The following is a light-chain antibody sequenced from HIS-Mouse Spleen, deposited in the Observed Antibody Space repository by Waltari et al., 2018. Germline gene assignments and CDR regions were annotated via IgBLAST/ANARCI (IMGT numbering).Light chain of an antibody. CDR1: SPNIGSNT. Sequence: QSVLTQPPSASGTPGQRVTSPCSGSSPNIGSNTVTLYPQLPGTAPKLLIYSNNQRPSGVPDRFSGSKSGTSASLAISGLQSEDEADYYCAAWDDSLNGVVFGGGTKLTVL. V-gene: IGLV1-44*01. CDR3: AAWDDSLNGVV. J-gene: IGLJ2*01. CDR2: SNN.